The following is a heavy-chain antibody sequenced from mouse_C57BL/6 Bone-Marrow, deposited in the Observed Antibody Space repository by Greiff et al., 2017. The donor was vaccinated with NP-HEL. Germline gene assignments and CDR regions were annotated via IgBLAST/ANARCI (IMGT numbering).Heavy chain of an antibody. J-gene: IGHJ2*01. D-gene: IGHD2-14*01. V-gene: IGHV3-6*01. CDR3: ARRVRRRGFDY. Sequence: EVKLQESGPGLVKPSQSLSLTCSVTGYSITSGYYWNWIRQFPGNKLEWMGYISYDGSNNYNPSLKNRISITRDTSKNQFFLKLNSVTTEDTATYYCARRVRRRGFDYWGKGTTLTVSS. CDR2: ISYDGSN. CDR1: GYSITSGYY.